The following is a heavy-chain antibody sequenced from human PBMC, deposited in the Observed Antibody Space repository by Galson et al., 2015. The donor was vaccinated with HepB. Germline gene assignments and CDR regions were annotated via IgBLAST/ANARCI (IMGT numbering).Heavy chain of an antibody. J-gene: IGHJ6*02. CDR2: VSYDGSNK. CDR1: GFTFSSYA. D-gene: IGHD3-3*01. V-gene: IGHV3-30*04. Sequence: SLRLSCAASGFTFSSYAMHWVRQAPGKGLEWVAVVSYDGSNKYYADSEKGQFTISRDNSKNTLYLQMNSLRAEDTAVYYCATDFWSGYLRLYYYYGMDVWGQGTTVTVSS. CDR3: ATDFWSGYLRLYYYYGMDV.